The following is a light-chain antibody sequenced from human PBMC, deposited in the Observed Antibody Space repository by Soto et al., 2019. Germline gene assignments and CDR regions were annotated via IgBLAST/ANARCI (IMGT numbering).Light chain of an antibody. Sequence: QSALTQPASVSGSPGQSITISCTGTSSDVGGYTYVSWYQQHPGKIPKLMIYDVSHRPSGVSNRFSGSKSGNTASLTISGLLAEDEADYYCTSFTTTSTVLFGGGTKLTVL. CDR1: SSDVGGYTY. CDR3: TSFTTTSTVL. CDR2: DVS. V-gene: IGLV2-14*03. J-gene: IGLJ2*01.